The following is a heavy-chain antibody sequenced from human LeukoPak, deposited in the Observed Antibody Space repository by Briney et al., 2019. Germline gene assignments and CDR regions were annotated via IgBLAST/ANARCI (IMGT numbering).Heavy chain of an antibody. CDR1: GFTFSSYA. Sequence: GGSLRLSCAASGFTFSSYAMSWVRQAPGTGLVWVSRITSDGSSTSYADSVKGRFTISRDNAKNTLYLQMNSLRAEDTAVYYCARDEAVGAPFDYWGQGTLVTVSS. J-gene: IGHJ4*02. CDR3: ARDEAVGAPFDY. CDR2: ITSDGSST. D-gene: IGHD1-26*01. V-gene: IGHV3-74*01.